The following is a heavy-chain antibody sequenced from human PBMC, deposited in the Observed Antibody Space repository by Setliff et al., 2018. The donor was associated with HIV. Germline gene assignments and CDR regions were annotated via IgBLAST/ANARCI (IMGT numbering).Heavy chain of an antibody. V-gene: IGHV3-30*17. J-gene: IGHJ6*03. CDR2: ISYDGSNK. Sequence: GGSLRLSCGASGFSFSSYAMHWVRQAPGKGLEWVAVISYDGSNKYYADSVKGRFTISRDNSKNTLYLQMNSLRAEDTAVYYCARDFTTYSSSWYYYYYMDVWGKGTTVTVSS. D-gene: IGHD6-6*01. CDR1: GFSFSSYA. CDR3: ARDFTTYSSSWYYYYYMDV.